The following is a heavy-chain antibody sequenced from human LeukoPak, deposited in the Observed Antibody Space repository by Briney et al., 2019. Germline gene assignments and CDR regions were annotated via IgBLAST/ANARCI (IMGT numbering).Heavy chain of an antibody. Sequence: GGSLRLSCAASGFTVSSNYMSWVRQAPGKGLEWVGFIRSKAYGGTTEYAASVKGRFTISRDDSKSIAYLQMNSLKTEDTAVYYCTRGSNYYYYMDVWGKGTTVTVSS. V-gene: IGHV3-49*04. CDR2: IRSKAYGGTT. CDR3: TRGSNYYYYMDV. CDR1: GFTVSSNY. J-gene: IGHJ6*03. D-gene: IGHD6-6*01.